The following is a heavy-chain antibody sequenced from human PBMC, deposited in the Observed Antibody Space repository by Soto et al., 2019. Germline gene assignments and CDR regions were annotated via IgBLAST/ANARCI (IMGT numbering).Heavy chain of an antibody. V-gene: IGHV3-33*01. CDR3: ATEDYGGYWYFDL. D-gene: IGHD4-17*01. Sequence: QVQLLESGGGVVQPGRSLRLSCAASGFTFSSYGMHWVRQAPGKGLEWVAVIWYDGSNKYYADSVKGRFTISRDNSKNTRYLQMNSLRVEDTAVYDGATEDYGGYWYFDLWGRGTLVTVSS. CDR1: GFTFSSYG. CDR2: IWYDGSNK. J-gene: IGHJ2*01.